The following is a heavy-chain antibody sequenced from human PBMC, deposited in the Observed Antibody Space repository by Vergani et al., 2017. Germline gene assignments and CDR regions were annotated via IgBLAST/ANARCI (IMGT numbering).Heavy chain of an antibody. CDR3: ARFRFYDSSGYLFDY. Sequence: QVQLQESGPGLVKPSQTLSLTCTVSGGSISSGGYYWSWIRQHPGKGLEWIGYIYYSGSTYYNPSLQSLVTISVDTSKNQFSLKLSSVTAADTAVYYCARFRFYDSSGYLFDYWGQGTLVTVSS. CDR1: GGSISSGGYY. V-gene: IGHV4-31*01. CDR2: IYYSGST. J-gene: IGHJ4*02. D-gene: IGHD3-22*01.